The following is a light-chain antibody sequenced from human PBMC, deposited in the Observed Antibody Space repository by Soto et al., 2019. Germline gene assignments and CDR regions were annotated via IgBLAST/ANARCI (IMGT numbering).Light chain of an antibody. CDR3: QHYHSYPLT. J-gene: IGKJ1*01. V-gene: IGKV1-5*01. Sequence: DIQMTQSPSTLSASVGDRVTITCRASQGISSWLAWYQQKPGKAPKLLIYDGSSLESGVPSRFSGSGSGTEFTLTINSLQPDDFATYYCQHYHSYPLTFGQGTKVDIK. CDR1: QGISSW. CDR2: DGS.